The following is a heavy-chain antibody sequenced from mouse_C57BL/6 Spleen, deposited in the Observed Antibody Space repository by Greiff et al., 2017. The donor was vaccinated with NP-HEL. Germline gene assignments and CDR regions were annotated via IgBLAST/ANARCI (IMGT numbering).Heavy chain of an antibody. J-gene: IGHJ4*01. CDR1: GYTFTDYY. Sequence: QLKESGPVLVKPGASVKMSCKASGYTFTDYYMNWVKQSHGKSLEWIGVINPYNGGTSYNQKFKGKATLTVDKSSSTAYMELNSLTSEDSAVYYCARGYSNLMDYWGQGTSVTVSS. CDR3: ARGYSNLMDY. CDR2: INPYNGGT. V-gene: IGHV1-19*01. D-gene: IGHD2-5*01.